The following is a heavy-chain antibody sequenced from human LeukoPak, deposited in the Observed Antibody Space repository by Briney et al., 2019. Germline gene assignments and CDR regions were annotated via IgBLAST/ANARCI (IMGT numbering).Heavy chain of an antibody. J-gene: IGHJ5*02. D-gene: IGHD2-15*01. CDR3: ARAPDLYCSGGSCYNEFDP. V-gene: IGHV1-69*13. Sequence: GASVKVSCKASGGTFSSYAISWVRQAPGQGLEWMGRIIPIFGTANYAQKFQGRVTITADESTSTAYMELSSLRSEDTAVYYCARAPDLYCSGGSCYNEFDPWGQGTLVTVSS. CDR1: GGTFSSYA. CDR2: IIPIFGTA.